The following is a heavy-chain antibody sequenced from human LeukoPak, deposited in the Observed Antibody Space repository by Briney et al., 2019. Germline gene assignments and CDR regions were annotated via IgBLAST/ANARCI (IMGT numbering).Heavy chain of an antibody. CDR1: GYTFTSYG. CDR2: ISACNGNT. CDR3: ARDRAIFGASSGMDV. V-gene: IGHV1-18*01. J-gene: IGHJ6*02. Sequence: GASVKVSCKASGYTFTSYGISWVRQAPGQGLEWMGWISACNGNTNYAQKLQGRVTMTRGTFASTAYTELSSLRSDDTAVYSCARDRAIFGASSGMDVWGQGTPVTVSS. D-gene: IGHD3-3*01.